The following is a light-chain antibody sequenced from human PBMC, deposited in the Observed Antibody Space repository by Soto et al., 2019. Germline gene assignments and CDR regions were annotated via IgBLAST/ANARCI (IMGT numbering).Light chain of an antibody. J-gene: IGKJ5*01. V-gene: IGKV1-12*01. Sequence: DIQMTQSPSSVSASVGDRVTFTCRASQGLGRWLAWYQQKPGKAPKLLIYGASNLQSGVPSRFSGSGSRTDFPLTISSLPPEDFATYYCQQGNSFPFAFGQGKRLEIK. CDR2: GAS. CDR3: QQGNSFPFA. CDR1: QGLGRW.